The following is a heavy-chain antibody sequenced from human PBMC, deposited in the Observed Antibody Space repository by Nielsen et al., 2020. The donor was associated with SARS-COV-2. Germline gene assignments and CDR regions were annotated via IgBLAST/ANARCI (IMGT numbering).Heavy chain of an antibody. CDR2: ISSSSSTI. D-gene: IGHD6-13*01. CDR3: ARGRIAAAGTWSNWFDP. Sequence: LSLTCAASGFAFSSYSMNWVRQAPGKGLEWVSYISSSSSTIYYADSAKGRFTISRDNAKNSLYLQMNSLRAEDTAVYYCARGRIAAAGTWSNWFDPWGQGTLVTVSS. J-gene: IGHJ5*02. V-gene: IGHV3-48*04. CDR1: GFAFSSYS.